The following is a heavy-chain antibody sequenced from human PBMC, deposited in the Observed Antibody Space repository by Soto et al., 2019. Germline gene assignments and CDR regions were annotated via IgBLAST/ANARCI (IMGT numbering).Heavy chain of an antibody. Sequence: SETLSLTCTVSGGSISSGGDYWSWIRQHPGKGLGGIGYIYYSGSTYYNPSLKSRVTISVDTSKNQFSLKLSSVTAADTAVYYCARSTPGYCSGGSCYSRGPIDYWGQGTLVTVS. D-gene: IGHD2-15*01. J-gene: IGHJ4*02. V-gene: IGHV4-31*03. CDR2: IYYSGST. CDR1: GGSISSGGDY. CDR3: ARSTPGYCSGGSCYSRGPIDY.